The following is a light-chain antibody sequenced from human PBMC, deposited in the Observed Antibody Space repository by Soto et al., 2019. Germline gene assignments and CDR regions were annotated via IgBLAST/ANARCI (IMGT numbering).Light chain of an antibody. V-gene: IGKV1-5*01. J-gene: IGKJ5*01. CDR3: QEYNSYPVS. CDR1: QIIGTW. Sequence: DIQVTQSPATLSAFVGDSVTISCRARQIIGTWLAWYQQKPGKAPKLLIYDASTLESGVPSRFSGSGSGTEFTLTISSLQPEDVATYYCQEYNSYPVSFGQGTRLEIK. CDR2: DAS.